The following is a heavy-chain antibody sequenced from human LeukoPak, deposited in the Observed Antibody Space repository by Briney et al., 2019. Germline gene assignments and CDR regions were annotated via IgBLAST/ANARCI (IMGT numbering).Heavy chain of an antibody. D-gene: IGHD6-13*01. CDR2: IYQSGRT. CDR3: ACDSSWYEVDY. CDR1: SHFISSGYY. Sequence: PSQTLSLTCTVSSHFISSGYYGGGIRQPPGKGLEWIGSIYQSGRTFYKTSLKRRPTISVDTSKIQLSLKLTSVTAADTAVYYCACDSSWYEVDYWGQGTLVTVSS. J-gene: IGHJ4*02. V-gene: IGHV4-38-2*02.